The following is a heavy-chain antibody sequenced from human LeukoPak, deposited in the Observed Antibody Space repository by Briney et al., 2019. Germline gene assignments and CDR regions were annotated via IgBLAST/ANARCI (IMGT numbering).Heavy chain of an antibody. CDR2: IKQDGSEK. CDR3: ARVNTQFAELLWGDFDY. CDR1: GYSISSGYY. J-gene: IGHJ4*02. D-gene: IGHD3-10*01. V-gene: IGHV3-7*01. Sequence: ETLSLTCTVSGYSISSGYYWGWIRQPPGKGLEWVGNIKQDGSEKYYVGSVKGRFTTSRDNAKNSLYLEVNGLRVEDTAVYYCARVNTQFAELLWGDFDYWGQGTLVTVSS.